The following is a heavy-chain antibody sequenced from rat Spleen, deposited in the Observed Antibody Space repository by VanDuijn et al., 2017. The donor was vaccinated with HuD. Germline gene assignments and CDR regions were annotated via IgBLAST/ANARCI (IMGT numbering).Heavy chain of an antibody. CDR1: GFTFNNYW. CDR2: VTNTGGGT. J-gene: IGHJ3*01. Sequence: EVQLVESGGGLVQPGRSLKLSCVASGFTFNNYWMTWIRQAPGKGLEWVASVTNTGGGTYYPDSVKGRFTISRDNAKNTLYLQMDSLRSEDTATYYCARGRDWFAYWGQGTLVTVSS. V-gene: IGHV5-31*01. CDR3: ARGRDWFAY.